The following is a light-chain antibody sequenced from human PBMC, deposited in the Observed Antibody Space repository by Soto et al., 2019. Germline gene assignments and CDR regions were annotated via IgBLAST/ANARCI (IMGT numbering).Light chain of an antibody. Sequence: DFQRTQSASVLSAFVDDTVNITCSASQFISSFLNWYQQKPGKAHNLLIYDAYTLQSGIPSRFSGGGSGTDFSLFISNLQPEDFATYYCQQTYSSRTWTFGQGTKVDIK. CDR3: QQTYSSRTWT. J-gene: IGKJ1*01. V-gene: IGKV1-39*01. CDR2: DAY. CDR1: QFISSF.